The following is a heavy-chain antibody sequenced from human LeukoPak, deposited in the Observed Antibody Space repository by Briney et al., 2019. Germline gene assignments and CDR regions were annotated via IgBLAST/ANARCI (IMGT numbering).Heavy chain of an antibody. CDR3: ARVGEGGYCSGGSCYPEY. Sequence: SQTLSLTCTVSGGSISSGGYYWSWIRQPPGKGLEWIGYIYHSGSTYYNPSLKSRVTISVDRSKNQFSLKLSSVTAADTAVYYCARVGEGGYCSGGSCYPEYWGQGTLVTVSS. CDR1: GGSISSGGYY. J-gene: IGHJ4*02. D-gene: IGHD2-15*01. V-gene: IGHV4-30-2*01. CDR2: IYHSGST.